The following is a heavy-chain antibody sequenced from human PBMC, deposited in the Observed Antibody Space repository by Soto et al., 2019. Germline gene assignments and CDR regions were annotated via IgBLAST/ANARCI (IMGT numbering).Heavy chain of an antibody. D-gene: IGHD1-26*01. CDR3: ARGVGSSPPRY. V-gene: IGHV4-59*01. CDR2: IYDSGSP. CDR1: GGSISVYY. Sequence: SETLSLTCTISGGSISVYYWSWICQPPGQALEWIGYIYDSGSPYYNPSLRSRVIISADTSKNQISLKLTSATAADTAVYYCARGVGSSPPRYWGRGTLVTVSS. J-gene: IGHJ4*02.